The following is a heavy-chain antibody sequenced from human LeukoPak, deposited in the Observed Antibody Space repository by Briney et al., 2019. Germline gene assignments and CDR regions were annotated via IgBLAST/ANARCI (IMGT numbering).Heavy chain of an antibody. CDR1: GFTFSSYA. D-gene: IGHD3-10*01. CDR3: AKDVRGYYYYMDV. CDR2: ISGSGGST. Sequence: GGSLRLSCAASGFTFSSYAMSWVRQAPGKGLEWVSAISGSGGSTYYADSVKGRFTNSRDNSKNTLYLQMNSLRAEDTAVYYCAKDVRGYYYYMDVWGKGTTVTVSS. J-gene: IGHJ6*03. V-gene: IGHV3-23*01.